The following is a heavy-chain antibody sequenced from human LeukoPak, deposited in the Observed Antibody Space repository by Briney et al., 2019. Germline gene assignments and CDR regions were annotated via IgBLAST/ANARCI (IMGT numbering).Heavy chain of an antibody. V-gene: IGHV3-21*01. CDR3: ARDPINRYYFDSSGYAGSDY. CDR2: ISSSSSYI. CDR1: GFTFSSYS. D-gene: IGHD3-22*01. J-gene: IGHJ4*02. Sequence: GGSLRLSCAASGFTFSSYSMNWVRQAPGKGLEWVSSISSSSSYIYYADSVKGRFTISRDNAKNSLYLQMNSLRAEDTAVYYCARDPINRYYFDSSGYAGSDYWGQGTLVTVSS.